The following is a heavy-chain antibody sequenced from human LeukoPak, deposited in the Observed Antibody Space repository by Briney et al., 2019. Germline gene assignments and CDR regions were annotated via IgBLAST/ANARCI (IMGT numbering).Heavy chain of an antibody. J-gene: IGHJ6*02. Sequence: ASVKVSCKASGGTFSSYAISWVRQAPGQGLEWMGRIIPILGIANYAQKFQGRVTITADKSTSTAYMELSSLRSEDTTVYYCARPYYYGSDYCGMDVWGQGTTVTVSS. CDR2: IIPILGIA. D-gene: IGHD3-10*01. CDR1: GGTFSSYA. V-gene: IGHV1-69*04. CDR3: ARPYYYGSDYCGMDV.